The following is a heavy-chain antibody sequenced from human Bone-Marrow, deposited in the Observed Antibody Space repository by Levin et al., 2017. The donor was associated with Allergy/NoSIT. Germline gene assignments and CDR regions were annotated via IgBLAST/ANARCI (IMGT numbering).Heavy chain of an antibody. CDR2: IWYDGSKK. CDR1: GFTFSNSG. CDR3: AKSSEWDLRH. V-gene: IGHV3-33*06. J-gene: IGHJ4*02. Sequence: PGGSLRLSCAASGFTFSNSGFHWVRQAPGKGLEWVAVIWYDGSKKFYGDSVKGRFTISRDDSKNTVYLQMNSLRAEDTAFYYCAKSSEWDLRHWGQGTLVTVSS. D-gene: IGHD1-26*01.